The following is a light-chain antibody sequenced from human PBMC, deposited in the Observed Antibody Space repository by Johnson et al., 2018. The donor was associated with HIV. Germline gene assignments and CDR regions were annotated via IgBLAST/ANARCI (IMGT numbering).Light chain of an antibody. CDR2: DNN. V-gene: IGLV1-51*01. J-gene: IGLJ1*01. CDR3: GTWDSSLRAYNYV. Sequence: HSVLTQPPSVSAAPGQKVTISCSGSSSNIGNNYVSWYQQIPGTAPKLLIYDNNKRPSGIPDRFSGSKSGPSATLGITGLQTGDEADYYCGTWDSSLRAYNYVFGSGTKVTVL. CDR1: SSNIGNNY.